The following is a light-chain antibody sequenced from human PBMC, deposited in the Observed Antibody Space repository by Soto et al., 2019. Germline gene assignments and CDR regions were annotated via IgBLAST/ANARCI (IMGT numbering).Light chain of an antibody. J-gene: IGKJ1*01. CDR3: QHDNSYSEA. Sequence: DFQMTQSPSTRSASVGDRVTITCRASQSISSWLAWYQQKPGKAPKLLIYKASTLKSGVPSRFSGSGSGTEFTLTISSLQPDDFATYYCQHDNSYSEAFGQGTNVDIK. V-gene: IGKV1-5*03. CDR2: KAS. CDR1: QSISSW.